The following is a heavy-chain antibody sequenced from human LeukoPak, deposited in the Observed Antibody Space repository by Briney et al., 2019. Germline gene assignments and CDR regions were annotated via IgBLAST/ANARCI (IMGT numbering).Heavy chain of an antibody. CDR1: GFTFSSYS. J-gene: IGHJ4*02. D-gene: IGHD2-15*01. V-gene: IGHV3-21*01. Sequence: PGGSLRLSCAASGFTFSSYSMNWVRQAPGKGLEWVSSISSSSSYIYYADSVKGRFTISRDNANNSLYLQMNSLRAEDTAVYYCARDVKYCTGGSCYSPFDYWGQGTLVTVSS. CDR2: ISSSSSYI. CDR3: ARDVKYCTGGSCYSPFDY.